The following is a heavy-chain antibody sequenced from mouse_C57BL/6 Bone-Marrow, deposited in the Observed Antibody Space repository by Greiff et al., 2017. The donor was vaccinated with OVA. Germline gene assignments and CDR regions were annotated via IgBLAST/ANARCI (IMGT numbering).Heavy chain of an antibody. CDR2: IGPGSGST. J-gene: IGHJ2*01. D-gene: IGHD4-1*01. V-gene: IGHV1-77*01. CDR3: ARLGAGDY. Sequence: VKLQESGAELVKPGASVKLSCKASGYTFTDYYINWVKQRPGPGLEWIGKIGPGSGSTYYNEKFKGKDTLTADKASSTAYMQLSSLTSEDSAVYCCARLGAGDYWGQGTTLTVSS. CDR1: GYTFTDYY.